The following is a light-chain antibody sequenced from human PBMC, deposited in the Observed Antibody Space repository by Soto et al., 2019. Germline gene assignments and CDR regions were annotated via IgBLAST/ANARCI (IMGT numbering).Light chain of an antibody. J-gene: IGKJ2*01. CDR1: QGISSW. V-gene: IGKV1-12*01. CDR2: AAS. Sequence: DIQMTQSPSSVSASVGDRVTITCRSSQGISSWLAWYQQKPGKAPKLLIYAASSLQSVVPSRVSGSRSGTDFTLPISILQPEAFEPNYCQQANSLPYPFGQGTTLEIK. CDR3: QQANSLPYP.